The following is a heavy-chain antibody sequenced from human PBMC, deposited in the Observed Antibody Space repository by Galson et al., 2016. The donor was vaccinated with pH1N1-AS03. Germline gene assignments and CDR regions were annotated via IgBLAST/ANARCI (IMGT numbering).Heavy chain of an antibody. V-gene: IGHV4-34*01. D-gene: IGHD3-3*01. CDR1: GGTFSGFF. CDR2: VDHSGII. CDR3: ARHATTRSEVFGVPFYHYYYTDV. Sequence: SETLSLTCDVLGGTFSGFFWNWVRQSSGKGLEWIGEVDHSGIITYNPSLRSRLNISLDTSSRQFSLKLTSVTAADTAVYYCARHATTRSEVFGVPFYHYYYTDVWGKGTTVTVSS. J-gene: IGHJ6*03.